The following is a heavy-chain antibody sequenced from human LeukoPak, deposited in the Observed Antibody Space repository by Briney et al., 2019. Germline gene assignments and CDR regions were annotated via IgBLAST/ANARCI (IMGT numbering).Heavy chain of an antibody. CDR2: IGSDESNK. CDR3: AKGPPRMVVSWFDP. CDR1: GFTFTSYG. V-gene: IGHV3-30*02. J-gene: IGHJ5*02. D-gene: IGHD2-15*01. Sequence: GGSLRLSCAASGFTFTSYGIHWVRQAPGKGLEWVAFIGSDESNKYYADSVKGRFTISRDNSKNTLYLQMNSLRAEDTAVYYCAKGPPRMVVSWFDPWGQGTLVTVSS.